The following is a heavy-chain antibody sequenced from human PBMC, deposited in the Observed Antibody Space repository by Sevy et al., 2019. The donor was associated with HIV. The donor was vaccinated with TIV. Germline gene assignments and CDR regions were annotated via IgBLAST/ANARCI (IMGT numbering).Heavy chain of an antibody. CDR3: ARGIGRRVYYGSGTGPDAFDI. CDR1: GFTVSSNC. V-gene: IGHV3-53*01. CDR2: IYCGGST. J-gene: IGHJ3*02. D-gene: IGHD3-10*01. Sequence: GGSLRLSCAASGFTVSSNCMSWVRQAPGKGLEWVSVIYCGGSTYYADSVKGRFTISRDNSKNTLYLQMNSLRAEDTAVYYCARGIGRRVYYGSGTGPDAFDIWGQGTMVTVSS.